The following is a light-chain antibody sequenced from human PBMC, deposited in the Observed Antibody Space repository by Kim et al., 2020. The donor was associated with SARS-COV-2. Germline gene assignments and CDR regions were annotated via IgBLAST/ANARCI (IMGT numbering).Light chain of an antibody. CDR3: QQHGSSPIT. CDR1: QRVSS. V-gene: IGKV3-20*01. J-gene: IGKJ5*01. CDR2: GAF. Sequence: EIVLTQSPGTLSLSPGERATLSCRASQRVSSIAWYQQKPGQAPSLLIYGAFTRATGIPDRFSGRGSGTDFTLTISRLEPEDFAVYFCQQHGSSPITFGQGTRLEIK.